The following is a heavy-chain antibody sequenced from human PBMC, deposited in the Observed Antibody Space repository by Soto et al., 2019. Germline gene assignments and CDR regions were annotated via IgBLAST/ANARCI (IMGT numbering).Heavy chain of an antibody. CDR1: GFSFSDYY. V-gene: IGHV3-11*06. Sequence: QVQLVESGGGLVKPGGSLRLSCAASGFSFSDYYMNWIRQAPGKGLEWLSYISSTATYTNYADSVRGRFTISRDSAKNSLYLHMNGLRAEDTAVYYCARARLVVEGRFDYWGQGTLVTVSS. D-gene: IGHD3-22*01. J-gene: IGHJ4*02. CDR2: ISSTATYT. CDR3: ARARLVVEGRFDY.